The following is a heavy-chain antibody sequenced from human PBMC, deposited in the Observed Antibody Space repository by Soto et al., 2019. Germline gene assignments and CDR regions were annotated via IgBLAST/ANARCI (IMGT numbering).Heavy chain of an antibody. J-gene: IGHJ4*02. D-gene: IGHD6-13*01. Sequence: PSETLSLTCTVSGGSIRNVYWSWIRQPPGKGLEWIGFIFHSGNAKYNPSLKSRVTISVDTSKNQFSLSLDSVTAADTAVYFCAIGIAEPNFDYWGQGTLVTVSS. V-gene: IGHV4-59*01. CDR1: GGSIRNVY. CDR3: AIGIAEPNFDY. CDR2: IFHSGNA.